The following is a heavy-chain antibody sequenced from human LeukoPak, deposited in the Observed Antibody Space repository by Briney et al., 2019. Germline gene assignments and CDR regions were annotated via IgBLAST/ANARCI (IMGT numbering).Heavy chain of an antibody. D-gene: IGHD1-26*01. CDR3: ARVREGTKETYYYYYYMDV. CDR2: INPNSGGT. J-gene: IGHJ6*03. CDR1: GYTFTGYY. V-gene: IGHV1-2*02. Sequence: GASVKVSCKASGYTFTGYYMHWVRQAPGQGLEWMGWINPNSGGTNYAQKFQGRVTMTRDTSISTAYMELSRLRSDDTAVYYCARVREGTKETYYYYYYMDVWGKGTTVTVSS.